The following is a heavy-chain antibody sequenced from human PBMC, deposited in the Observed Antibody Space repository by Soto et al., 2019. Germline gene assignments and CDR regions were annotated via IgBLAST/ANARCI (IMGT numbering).Heavy chain of an antibody. CDR3: AKRNGPGYCNDGSCYAFDY. V-gene: IGHV3-23*01. J-gene: IGHJ4*02. CDR1: GFTFSSYG. CDR2: ISGSGGST. D-gene: IGHD2-15*01. Sequence: GGSLRLSCAASGFTFSSYGMTWVRQAPGKGLEWVSAISGSGGSTYYADSVKGRFTISRDNSKNTLYLQMNSLRAEDTAVYYCAKRNGPGYCNDGSCYAFDYWGQGTLVTVSS.